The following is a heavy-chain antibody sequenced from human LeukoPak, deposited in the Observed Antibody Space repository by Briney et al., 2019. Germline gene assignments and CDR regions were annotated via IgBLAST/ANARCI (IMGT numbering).Heavy chain of an antibody. CDR2: IHYTGST. CDR3: ARFGSGRYFDY. D-gene: IGHD3-10*01. J-gene: IGHJ4*02. V-gene: IGHV4-59*12. Sequence: PSETLSLTCTVSGDSISSYYWSWIRQSPEKGLEWIGYIHYTGSTNYNPSLKSRVTISVDTSKNQFSLKLSSVTAADTAVYYCARFGSGRYFDYWGQGTLVTVSS. CDR1: GDSISSYY.